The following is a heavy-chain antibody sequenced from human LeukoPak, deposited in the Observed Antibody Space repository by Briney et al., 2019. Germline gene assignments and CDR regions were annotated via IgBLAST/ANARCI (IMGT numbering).Heavy chain of an antibody. CDR1: GFTFSSYA. CDR3: ARGGVVTDSSGYYYLGY. Sequence: GRSLRLSCAASGFTFSSYAMHWVRQAPGKGLEWVSSISSSSTYIYYADSVKGRFTISRDNAKNSLYLQMNSLRAEDTAVYYCARGGVVTDSSGYYYLGYWGQGTLVTVSS. J-gene: IGHJ4*02. V-gene: IGHV3-21*01. CDR2: ISSSSTYI. D-gene: IGHD3-22*01.